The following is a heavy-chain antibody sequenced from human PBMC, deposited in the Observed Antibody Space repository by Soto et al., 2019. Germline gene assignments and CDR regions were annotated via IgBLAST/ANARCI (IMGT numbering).Heavy chain of an antibody. CDR1: GFTFSSYG. J-gene: IGHJ4*02. Sequence: QVQLVESGGGVVQPGRSLRLSCAASGFTFSSYGMHWVRQAPGKGLEWVAVISYDGSNEYYADSVKGRFTISRDNSKNTLYLQMNSLRAEDTAVYYCAKWTSPDYWGQGTLVTVSS. V-gene: IGHV3-30*18. CDR2: ISYDGSNE. CDR3: AKWTSPDY.